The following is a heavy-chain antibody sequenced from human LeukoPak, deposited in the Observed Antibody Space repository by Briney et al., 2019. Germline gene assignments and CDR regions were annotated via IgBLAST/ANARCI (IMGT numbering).Heavy chain of an antibody. CDR1: EFTVSRNY. J-gene: IGHJ4*02. CDR2: VFSNGDT. D-gene: IGHD5-24*01. V-gene: IGHV3-53*01. CDR3: TRDQMNY. Sequence: GGSLRLSCTASEFTVSRNYMLWVRQAPGEGLEWVSLVFSNGDTHYADSVKGRFTISRDTSKNTVSLQMNSLRVEDTAMYYCTRDQMNYWGQGTLVTVSS.